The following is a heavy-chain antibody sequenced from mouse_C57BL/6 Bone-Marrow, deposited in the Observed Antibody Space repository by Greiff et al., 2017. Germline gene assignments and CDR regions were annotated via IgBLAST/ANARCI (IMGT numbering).Heavy chain of an antibody. CDR3: ARGTLGYEGFAY. J-gene: IGHJ3*01. Sequence: VQLQQPGAELVMPGASVKLSCKASGYTFTSYWMHWVKQRPGQGLEWIGELDPSDSYTNYNQKFKGKSTLTVDKSSSTAYMQLSSLTSEDSAVYYCARGTLGYEGFAYWGQGTLVTVSA. CDR1: GYTFTSYW. CDR2: LDPSDSYT. V-gene: IGHV1-69*01. D-gene: IGHD2-2*01.